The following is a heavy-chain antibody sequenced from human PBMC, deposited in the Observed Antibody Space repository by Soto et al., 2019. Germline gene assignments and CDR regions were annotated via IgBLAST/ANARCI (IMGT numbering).Heavy chain of an antibody. V-gene: IGHV3-7*01. CDR3: ARESSEAYDYGDYGRGYYYYYYMDV. CDR1: GFTFSSYW. CDR2: IKQDGSEK. D-gene: IGHD4-17*01. Sequence: GGSLRLSCAASGFTFSSYWMSWVRQAPGKGLEWVANIKQDGSEKYYVDSVKGRFTISRDNAKNSLYLQMNSLRAEDTAVYYCARESSEAYDYGDYGRGYYYYYYMDVWGKGTTVTVSS. J-gene: IGHJ6*03.